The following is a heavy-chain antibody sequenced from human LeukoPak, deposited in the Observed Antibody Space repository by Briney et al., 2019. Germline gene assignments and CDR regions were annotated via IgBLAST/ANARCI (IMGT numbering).Heavy chain of an antibody. CDR2: TNPSGGST. Sequence: ASVKVSCKASGYTFTSYYMHWVRQAPGQGLEWMGITNPSGGSTSYAQKFQGRVTMTRDTSTSTVYMELSSLRSEDTAVYYCARDRLYYYDSSGPDAFDIWGQGTMVTVSS. J-gene: IGHJ3*02. V-gene: IGHV1-46*01. D-gene: IGHD3-22*01. CDR3: ARDRLYYYDSSGPDAFDI. CDR1: GYTFTSYY.